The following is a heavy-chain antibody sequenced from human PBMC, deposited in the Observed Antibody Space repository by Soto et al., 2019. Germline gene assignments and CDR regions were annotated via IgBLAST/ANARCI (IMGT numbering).Heavy chain of an antibody. D-gene: IGHD2-15*01. J-gene: IGHJ4*02. Sequence: GGSLRLSCATSGFTFSNTWMNWVRQAPGKGLEWVGRIKSKTDGGTTDYAAPVKGRFTISRDDSKNTLYLQMNSLKTEDTAVYYCTTEGYCSGGSCYPYYWGQGTLVTVAS. CDR3: TTEGYCSGGSCYPYY. CDR2: IKSKTDGGTT. CDR1: GFTFSNTW. V-gene: IGHV3-15*07.